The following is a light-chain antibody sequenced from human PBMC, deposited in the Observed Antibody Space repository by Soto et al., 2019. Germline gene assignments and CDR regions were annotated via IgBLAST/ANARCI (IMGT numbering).Light chain of an antibody. CDR3: QQYENLPYT. V-gene: IGKV1-33*01. CDR1: QVISNY. J-gene: IGKJ2*01. Sequence: DIQMTQSPSSLSASVGDRVTITCQASQVISNYLNWYQQKPGKAPKLLIYDISTLEIGVPSRFSGSGSGTDFAFTITGLQPEDIATYYWQQYENLPYTFGQGTKLEI. CDR2: DIS.